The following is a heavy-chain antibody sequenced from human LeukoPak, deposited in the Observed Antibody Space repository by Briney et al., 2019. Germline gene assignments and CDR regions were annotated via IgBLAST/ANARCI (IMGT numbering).Heavy chain of an antibody. CDR1: GGSFSGYY. CDR3: ARGLTIFGVARRGWFDP. CDR2: INHSGGT. J-gene: IGHJ5*02. Sequence: SETLSLTCAVYGGSFSGYYWSWIRQPPGKGLEWIGEINHSGGTNYNPSLKSRVTISVDTSKNQFSLKLSSVTAADTAVYYCARGLTIFGVARRGWFDPWGQGTLVTVSS. D-gene: IGHD3-3*01. V-gene: IGHV4-34*01.